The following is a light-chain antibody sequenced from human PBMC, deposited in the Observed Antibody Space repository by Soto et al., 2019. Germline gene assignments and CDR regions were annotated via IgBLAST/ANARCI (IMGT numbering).Light chain of an antibody. CDR3: QQTHSTPPGT. Sequence: DIQMTQSPSSLSASVGDRVTITCRASQSISSYLNWYQLKPGKAPKLLIYAASSLQSGVPSRFSGSGSGTDISLTISSLQPEDFATYYCQQTHSTPPGTFGQGTKVEIE. CDR1: QSISSY. J-gene: IGKJ1*01. CDR2: AAS. V-gene: IGKV1-39*01.